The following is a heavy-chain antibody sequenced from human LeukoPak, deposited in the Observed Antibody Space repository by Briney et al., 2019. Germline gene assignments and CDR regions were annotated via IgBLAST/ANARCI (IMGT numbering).Heavy chain of an antibody. J-gene: IGHJ4*02. CDR3: AKAPYDILTGYPD. V-gene: IGHV3-23*01. CDR1: GFTFDDYA. D-gene: IGHD3-9*01. Sequence: GRSLRLSCAASGFTFDDYAMSWVRQAPGKGLEWVSAISGSGGSTYYADSVKGRFTISRDNSKNTLYLQMNSLRAEDTAVYYCAKAPYDILTGYPDWGQGTLVTVSS. CDR2: ISGSGGST.